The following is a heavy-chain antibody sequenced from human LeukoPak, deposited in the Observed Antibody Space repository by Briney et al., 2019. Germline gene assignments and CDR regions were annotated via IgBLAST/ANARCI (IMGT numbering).Heavy chain of an antibody. V-gene: IGHV4-38-2*02. Sequence: SETLSLTCTVSGDSISSDYYWGWIRLVPGKGLEWIGTSYHSGTTHYNPSLQSRVTISVDTSKNQFSLKLSSVTAADTAVYYCAREGVYYDSSGYPSLADAFDIWGQGTMVTVSS. CDR1: GDSISSDYY. D-gene: IGHD3-22*01. J-gene: IGHJ3*02. CDR2: SYHSGTT. CDR3: AREGVYYDSSGYPSLADAFDI.